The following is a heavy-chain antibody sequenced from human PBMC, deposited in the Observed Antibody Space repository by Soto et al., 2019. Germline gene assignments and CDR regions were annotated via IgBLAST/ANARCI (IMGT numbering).Heavy chain of an antibody. CDR3: ARDNFLYDSSGYFHDAFDI. J-gene: IGHJ3*02. D-gene: IGHD3-22*01. CDR1: GGYISGGGYY. V-gene: IGHV4-31*11. Sequence: QVQLQESGAGLVKPSQTLSLTCAVSGGYISGGGYYWSWIRQHPGKGLEWIGYIYYSGSTYYNPSLKSRVTISVDTSKNQFSLQLSFVTAADTAVYYCARDNFLYDSSGYFHDAFDIWGQGTMVTVSS. CDR2: IYYSGST.